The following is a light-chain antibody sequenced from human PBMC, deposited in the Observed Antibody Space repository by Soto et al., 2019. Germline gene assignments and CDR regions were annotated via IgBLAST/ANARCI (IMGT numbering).Light chain of an antibody. CDR3: TSYTSSSTPYA. J-gene: IGLJ1*01. V-gene: IGLV2-14*01. CDR1: SSDVGAYTY. Sequence: SVLTQPASVSGSPGQSITISCAGTSSDVGAYTYVSWYQQHPGKAPKLMIYDVSNRPSGVSNRFSGSKSGNTASLTISGLQAEDEADYYCTSYTSSSTPYAFGGGTKVTVL. CDR2: DVS.